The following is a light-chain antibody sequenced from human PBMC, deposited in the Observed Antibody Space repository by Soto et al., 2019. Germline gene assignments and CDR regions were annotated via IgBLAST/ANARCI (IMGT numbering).Light chain of an antibody. CDR2: GNN. CDR1: SSNIGKNY. Sequence: QSVLTQPPSVSAAPGQKVTISCSGSSSNIGKNYVSWYQQLPGTAPKLLINGNNKRPSGIPDRFSGSKSGTSATLGITGLQTGDEADYYCGTWDSSLSGVVFGGGTKVTVL. J-gene: IGLJ2*01. CDR3: GTWDSSLSGVV. V-gene: IGLV1-51*01.